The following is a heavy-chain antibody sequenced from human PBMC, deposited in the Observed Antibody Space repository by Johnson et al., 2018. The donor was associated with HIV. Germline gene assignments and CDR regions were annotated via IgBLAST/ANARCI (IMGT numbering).Heavy chain of an antibody. CDR3: AKDIYGYDAFDI. Sequence: VQLVESGGGVVRPGGSLRLSCAASGFTFGSYVMSWVRQAPGKGLEWVSAISGRGASTYYADPLKGRCTISRDNSKNTLYLQMNRLRAEDTALYYCAKDIYGYDAFDIWGQGTMVTVSS. J-gene: IGHJ3*02. V-gene: IGHV3-23*04. CDR1: GFTFGSYV. CDR2: ISGRGAST. D-gene: IGHD5-24*01.